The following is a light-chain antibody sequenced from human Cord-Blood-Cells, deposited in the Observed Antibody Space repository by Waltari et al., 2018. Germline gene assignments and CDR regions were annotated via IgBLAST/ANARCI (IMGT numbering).Light chain of an antibody. CDR1: SSNIGINN. CDR3: AAWDDSLNCSYV. Sequence: QSVLTQPPSASGTPGQRVTLSFSGSSSNIGINNVNCYQKPPGTAPKLLIYNKNRRPSGVPGRFSGSKSGTSASLAISALQSEDEADYYCAAWDDSLNCSYVCGTGTKVTVL. J-gene: IGLJ1*01. CDR2: NKN. V-gene: IGLV1-44*01.